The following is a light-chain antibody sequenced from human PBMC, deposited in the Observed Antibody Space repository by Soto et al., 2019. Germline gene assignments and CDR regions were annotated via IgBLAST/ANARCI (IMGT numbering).Light chain of an antibody. J-gene: IGKJ1*01. V-gene: IGKV4-1*01. CDR1: QSVLYSSNNKNY. Sequence: DIVMTQSPDSLAVSLGERATINCKSSQSVLYSSNNKNYLAWYQQKPGQPPKLLIYWASTRESGVPDRFSGSGSGTDFTLTISRLQAENVAVYYLPQYYSSPTWTVGPGTKVEIK. CDR2: WAS. CDR3: PQYYSSPTWT.